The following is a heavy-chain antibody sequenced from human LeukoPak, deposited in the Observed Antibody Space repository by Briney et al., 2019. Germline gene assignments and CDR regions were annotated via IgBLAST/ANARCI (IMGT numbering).Heavy chain of an antibody. D-gene: IGHD3-9*01. CDR1: GYTFTGYY. V-gene: IGHV1-2*02. CDR3: ARDRKGTIFRNWFDP. Sequence: ASVKVSCKASGYTFTGYYMHWVRQAPGQGLEWMGWINPNSGGTNYAQKFQGRVTVTRDTSISTAYMELSRLRSDDTAVYYCARDRKGTIFRNWFDPWGQGTLVTVSS. J-gene: IGHJ5*02. CDR2: INPNSGGT.